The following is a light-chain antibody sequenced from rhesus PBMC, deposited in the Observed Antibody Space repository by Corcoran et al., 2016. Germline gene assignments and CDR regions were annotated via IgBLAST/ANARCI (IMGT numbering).Light chain of an antibody. CDR3: QHGYGTPLT. CDR1: QGISNN. CDR2: KAS. V-gene: IGKV1-25*01. J-gene: IGKJ4*01. Sequence: DIQMTQSPSSLSASVGDRVTITCQARQGISNNLAWYQQRPGKVPTLLIYKASTLQSGVPSRFSGSGSGTDFTLTISSLQPEDFATYFCQHGYGTPLTFGGGTKVELK.